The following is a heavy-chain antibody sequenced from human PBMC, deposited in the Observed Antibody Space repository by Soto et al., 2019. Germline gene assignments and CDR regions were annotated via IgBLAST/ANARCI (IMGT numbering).Heavy chain of an antibody. CDR3: ARGTDYSSLHEWFDP. V-gene: IGHV3-33*01. J-gene: IGHJ5*02. Sequence: PGGSLRLSCAASGFTFSSYGMHLVRQAPGKGLEWVAVIWYDGSNKYYADSVKGRFTISRDNSKNTPYLQMNRLRAEDTDVYYCARGTDYSSLHEWFDPWGQGTGVTVSS. D-gene: IGHD6-6*01. CDR1: GFTFSSYG. CDR2: IWYDGSNK.